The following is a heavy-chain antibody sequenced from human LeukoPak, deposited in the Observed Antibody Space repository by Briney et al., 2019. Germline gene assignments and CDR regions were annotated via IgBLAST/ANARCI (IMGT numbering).Heavy chain of an antibody. V-gene: IGHV4-59*01. CDR3: ARARDGYHLYYYGMDV. CDR1: GGSISSYY. CDR2: IYYSGST. J-gene: IGHJ6*02. D-gene: IGHD5-24*01. Sequence: SETLSLTCTVSGGSISSYYWSWIRQPPGKGLEWIGYIYYSGSTNYNPSLKSRVTISVGTSKNQFSLKLSSVTAADTAVYYCARARDGYHLYYYGMDVWGQGTTVAVSS.